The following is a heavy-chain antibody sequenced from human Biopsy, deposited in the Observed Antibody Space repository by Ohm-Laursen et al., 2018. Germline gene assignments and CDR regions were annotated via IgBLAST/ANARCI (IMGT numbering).Heavy chain of an antibody. CDR2: IFPNHEK. D-gene: IGHD4-17*01. CDR1: GISLSNGRMG. J-gene: IGHJ6*02. Sequence: TQTLTLTCTVSGISLSNGRMGVSWVRQPPGKALERLGHIFPNHEKALGTSLKSRLTIPKETSKSQVVLTMTNVDPVDTATYYCARILGSTVTTYSAMDVWGQGTTVTVSS. V-gene: IGHV2-26*01. CDR3: ARILGSTVTTYSAMDV.